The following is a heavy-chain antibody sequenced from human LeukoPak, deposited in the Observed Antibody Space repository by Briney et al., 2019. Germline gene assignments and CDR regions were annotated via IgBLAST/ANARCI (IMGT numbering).Heavy chain of an antibody. Sequence: GGSLRLSCAASGFTFSSYEMNWVRQAPGKGLEWVSYISSSGSTIYYADSVRGRFTISRDNSKNTLYLQMNSLRVEDTAVYYCAKDLSHVTVPFCYWGQGTLVTVSS. D-gene: IGHD2/OR15-2a*01. J-gene: IGHJ4*02. CDR3: AKDLSHVTVPFCY. CDR2: ISSSGSTI. V-gene: IGHV3-48*03. CDR1: GFTFSSYE.